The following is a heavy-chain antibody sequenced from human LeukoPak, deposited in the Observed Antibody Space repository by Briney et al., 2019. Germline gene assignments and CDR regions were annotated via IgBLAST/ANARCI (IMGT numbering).Heavy chain of an antibody. D-gene: IGHD6-19*01. CDR1: GGSFSGYY. J-gene: IGHJ5*02. CDR3: ARDRPIAVAALGFDP. CDR2: INHSGST. V-gene: IGHV4-34*01. Sequence: PSETLSLTCAVYGGSFSGYYWSWIRQPPGKGLEWIGEINHSGSTNYNPSLKSRVTISVDTSKNQFSLKLSSVTAADTAVYYCARDRPIAVAALGFDPWGQGTLVTVSS.